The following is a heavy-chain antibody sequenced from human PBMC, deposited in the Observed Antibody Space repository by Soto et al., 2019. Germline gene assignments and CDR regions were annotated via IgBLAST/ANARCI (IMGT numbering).Heavy chain of an antibody. CDR2: IYYTGLS. V-gene: IGHV4-59*01. CDR1: GGSISSYY. D-gene: IGHD6-13*01. J-gene: IGHJ4*02. Sequence: SETLSLTCTVSGGSISSYYWSWIRQPPGKGLEWIGHIYYTGLSNSNPSLNSRVTMSVDTSKNQFSLKLSSVTAADTAVYYCASHSSHWPFFDFWGQGTLVTVS. CDR3: ASHSSHWPFFDF.